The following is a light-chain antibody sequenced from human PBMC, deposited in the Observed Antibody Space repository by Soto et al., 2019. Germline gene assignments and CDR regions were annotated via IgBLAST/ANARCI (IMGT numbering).Light chain of an antibody. CDR3: QQRSSWPPL. Sequence: EIVLTQSPATLALYPGERATLSCRASQSIGSYLVWYQQKPGQAPRLLIHGASNRATGIPARFSGSGSGTDFTLTISSLEPEDFAVYYCQQRSSWPPLFGQGTRLEIK. CDR2: GAS. V-gene: IGKV3-11*01. J-gene: IGKJ5*01. CDR1: QSIGSY.